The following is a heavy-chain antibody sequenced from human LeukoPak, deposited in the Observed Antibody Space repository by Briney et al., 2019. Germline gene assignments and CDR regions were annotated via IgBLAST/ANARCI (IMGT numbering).Heavy chain of an antibody. CDR3: ARLPPSSWYYFDY. D-gene: IGHD6-13*01. V-gene: IGHV4-59*08. CDR1: GGSISSSY. J-gene: IGHJ4*02. CDR2: IYYSGST. Sequence: TLSLTCTVSGGSISSSYWSWIRQPPGKGLEWIGYIYYSGSTNYSPSLKSRVSISVDTSKNQFSLRLTSVTAADTAVYYCARLPPSSWYYFDYWGQGALVTVSS.